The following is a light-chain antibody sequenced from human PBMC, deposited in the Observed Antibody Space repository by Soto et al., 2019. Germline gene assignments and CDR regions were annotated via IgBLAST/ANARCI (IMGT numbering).Light chain of an antibody. CDR2: DTF. V-gene: IGKV3-11*01. CDR1: QSVSSF. CDR3: QQHGSSPIT. J-gene: IGKJ5*01. Sequence: EIVLTQSPATLSLSPGERATLSCRASQSVSSFLAWYQQKPGQAPRLLIYDTFNRATGIPARFSGSGSGTDFTLTISSLEPEDFAVYYCQQHGSSPITFGQGTRLEIK.